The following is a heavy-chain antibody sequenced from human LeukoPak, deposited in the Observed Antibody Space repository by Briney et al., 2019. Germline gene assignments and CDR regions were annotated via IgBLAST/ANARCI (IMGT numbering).Heavy chain of an antibody. CDR3: ARQFGGYSGYDSPVFDY. CDR1: GGSISSYY. V-gene: IGHV4-59*01. CDR2: IYYSGST. D-gene: IGHD5-12*01. Sequence: SETLSLSCAVSGGSISSYYWSWVRQPPGKGLEWVGYIYYSGSTNYNPSLKSRVTISADTSKNQFSLQLSTVTAADTAVYYCARQFGGYSGYDSPVFDYWGQGTLVTVSS. J-gene: IGHJ4*02.